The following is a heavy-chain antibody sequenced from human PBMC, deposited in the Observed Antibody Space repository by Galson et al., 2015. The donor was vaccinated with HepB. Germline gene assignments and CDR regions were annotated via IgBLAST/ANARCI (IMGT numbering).Heavy chain of an antibody. CDR2: ISAYNGNT. Sequence: SVKVSCKASGYTFTSYGISWVRQAPGQGLEWMGWISAYNGNTNYAQKLQGRVTMTTDTSTSTAYMELRSLRSDDTAVYYCARGCSSTSCYPPRGDAFDIWGQGTMVTVSS. J-gene: IGHJ3*02. V-gene: IGHV1-18*01. D-gene: IGHD2-2*01. CDR3: ARGCSSTSCYPPRGDAFDI. CDR1: GYTFTSYG.